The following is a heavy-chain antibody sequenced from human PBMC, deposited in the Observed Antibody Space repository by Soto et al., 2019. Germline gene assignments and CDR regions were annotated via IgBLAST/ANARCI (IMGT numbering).Heavy chain of an antibody. Sequence: ASVKVSCKASGYTFTGYYIHRVRQAPGQGLEWMGWINPNSGSRSYAQKFQGRVTMTRDTSVSTAYMELSSLRYDDTAVYYCTRTLTFGGVIYFDYWSQGTLVTVSS. D-gene: IGHD3-16*01. J-gene: IGHJ4*02. CDR2: INPNSGSR. CDR3: TRTLTFGGVIYFDY. V-gene: IGHV1-2*02. CDR1: GYTFTGYY.